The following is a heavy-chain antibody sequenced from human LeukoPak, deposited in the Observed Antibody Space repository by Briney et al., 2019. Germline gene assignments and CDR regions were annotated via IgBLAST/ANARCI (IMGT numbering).Heavy chain of an antibody. CDR3: ARVGGYSYAKGSYFDY. V-gene: IGHV4-39*07. Sequence: SETLSLTCTVSGGSISSSSYYWGWIRQPPGKGLEWIGSIYYSGRTYYNPSLKSRVTISVDTSKNQFSLKLSSVTAADTAVYYCARVGGYSYAKGSYFDYWGQGTLVTVSS. CDR2: IYYSGRT. J-gene: IGHJ4*02. D-gene: IGHD5-18*01. CDR1: GGSISSSSYY.